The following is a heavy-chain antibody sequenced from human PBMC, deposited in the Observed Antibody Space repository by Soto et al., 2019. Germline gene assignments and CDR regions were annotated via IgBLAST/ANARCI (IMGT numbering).Heavy chain of an antibody. CDR1: GGSISSSSYY. V-gene: IGHV4-39*01. D-gene: IGHD4-17*01. Sequence: QLQLQESGPGLVKPSETLSLTCTVSGGSISSSSYYWGWIRQPPGKGLEWIGSIYYSGSTYYNPSLTSRLTISVDTSKNQFSLKLSSVTAADTSVYYCARRPGGYGAGWGQGTLVTVSS. CDR3: ARRPGGYGAG. J-gene: IGHJ4*02. CDR2: IYYSGST.